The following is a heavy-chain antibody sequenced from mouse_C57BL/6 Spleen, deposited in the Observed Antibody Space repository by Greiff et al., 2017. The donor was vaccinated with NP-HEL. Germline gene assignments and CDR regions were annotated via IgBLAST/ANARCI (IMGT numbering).Heavy chain of an antibody. CDR1: GYTFTSYD. Sequence: VQLQQSGPELVKPGASVKLSCKASGYTFTSYDINWVKQRPGQGLEWIGWIYPRDGSTKYNEKFKGKATLTVDTSSSTAYMELHSLTSEDSAVYFCARGTYGNYDAMDDWGQGTSVTVSS. J-gene: IGHJ4*01. D-gene: IGHD2-1*01. CDR3: ARGTYGNYDAMDD. CDR2: IYPRDGST. V-gene: IGHV1-85*01.